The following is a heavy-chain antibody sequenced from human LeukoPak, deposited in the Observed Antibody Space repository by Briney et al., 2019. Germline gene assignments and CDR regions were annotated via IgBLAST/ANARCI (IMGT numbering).Heavy chain of an antibody. CDR3: AKLRSGWRNDGFDI. D-gene: IGHD6-19*01. V-gene: IGHV3-23*01. CDR1: GFTFSSYV. CDR2: ISGSYGTT. J-gene: IGHJ3*02. Sequence: GGSLRLSCVASGFTFSSYVMSWVRQAPGKGLEWVSGISGSYGTTYYADFVKGRFTISRDNSKNTLYLQMNSLRAEDTAVYYCAKLRSGWRNDGFDIWGQGTMVTVSS.